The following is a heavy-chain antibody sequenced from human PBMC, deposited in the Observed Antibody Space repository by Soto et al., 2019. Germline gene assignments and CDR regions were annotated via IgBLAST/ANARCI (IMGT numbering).Heavy chain of an antibody. D-gene: IGHD6-6*01. CDR3: ARLRSIAEKDAFDT. J-gene: IGHJ3*02. CDR1: GGTFSSYT. V-gene: IGHV1-69*02. CDR2: IIPILGIA. Sequence: ASVKVSCKASGGTFSSYTISWGRQAPGQGLEWMGRIIPILGIANYAQKFQGRVTITADKSTSTAYMELSSLRTEDTAVYYCARLRSIAEKDAFDTWGQGTMVTVSS.